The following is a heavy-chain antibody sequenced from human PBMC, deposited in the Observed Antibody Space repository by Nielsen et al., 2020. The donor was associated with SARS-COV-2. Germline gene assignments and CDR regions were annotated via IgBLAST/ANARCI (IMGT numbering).Heavy chain of an antibody. J-gene: IGHJ4*02. D-gene: IGHD4-23*01. Sequence: GGSLRLSCAASGFTFSSYGMHWVRQAPGKGLEWVAVISYDGSNKYYADSVKGRFSISRDNSKNTLYLQMNSLKPEDTAVYYCARSAQTVVMTGADYFDYWGQGIPVTVSS. V-gene: IGHV3-30*03. CDR2: ISYDGSNK. CDR1: GFTFSSYG. CDR3: ARSAQTVVMTGADYFDY.